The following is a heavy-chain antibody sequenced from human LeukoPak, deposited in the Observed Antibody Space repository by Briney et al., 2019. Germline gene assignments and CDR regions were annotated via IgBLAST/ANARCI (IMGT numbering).Heavy chain of an antibody. Sequence: GASVKVSCKASGHTFSNFYIYWVRQAPGQGLEWTGMIHPAIGSTTYAQKVQGRITLTRDTSTDTVYMELNSLRSEDTAVYYCARGGGVATPYLDVWGQGTTVTVSS. CDR2: IHPAIGST. D-gene: IGHD4-23*01. J-gene: IGHJ6*02. V-gene: IGHV1-46*01. CDR3: ARGGGVATPYLDV. CDR1: GHTFSNFY.